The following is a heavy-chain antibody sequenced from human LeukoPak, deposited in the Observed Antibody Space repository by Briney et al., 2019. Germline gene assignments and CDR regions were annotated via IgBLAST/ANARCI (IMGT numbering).Heavy chain of an antibody. CDR3: ARARDTMVRGVIIGPHFDY. V-gene: IGHV4-59*01. Sequence: DPSETLSLTCTVSGGSISSYYWSWIRQPPGKGLEWLGYIYYSGSTNYNPSLKSRVTISVDTSKNQFSLKLSSVTAADTAVYYCARARDTMVRGVIIGPHFDYWGQGTPVTVSS. CDR2: IYYSGST. CDR1: GGSISSYY. D-gene: IGHD3-10*01. J-gene: IGHJ4*02.